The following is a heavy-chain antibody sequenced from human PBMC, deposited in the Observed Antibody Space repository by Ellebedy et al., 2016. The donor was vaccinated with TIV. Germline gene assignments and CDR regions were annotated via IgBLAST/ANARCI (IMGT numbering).Heavy chain of an antibody. CDR3: AKVNRYSSGWYVYNWFDP. J-gene: IGHJ5*02. V-gene: IGHV1-8*02. CDR1: GYIITGYY. D-gene: IGHD6-19*01. CDR2: MNPNSGNI. Sequence: ASVKVSCXASGYIITGYYIHWVRQATGQGLEWMGWMNPNSGNIGYEQKFQGRVTMTRNTSISTAYMELRSLRSEDTAVYYCAKVNRYSSGWYVYNWFDPWGQGTLVTVSS.